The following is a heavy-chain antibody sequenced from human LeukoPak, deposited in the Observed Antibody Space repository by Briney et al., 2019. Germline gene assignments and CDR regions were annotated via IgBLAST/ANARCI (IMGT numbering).Heavy chain of an antibody. Sequence: PGGSLRLSCAASGFTFSSYWMSWVRQAPGKGLEWVANINQDGSEQYYVDSVKGRFTISRDNTKTSLYLQMNSLRAEDTAVYYCARVGYCSTTSCYWRAFDYWGQGTLVTVSS. J-gene: IGHJ4*02. D-gene: IGHD2-2*01. CDR1: GFTFSSYW. V-gene: IGHV3-7*01. CDR2: INQDGSEQ. CDR3: ARVGYCSTTSCYWRAFDY.